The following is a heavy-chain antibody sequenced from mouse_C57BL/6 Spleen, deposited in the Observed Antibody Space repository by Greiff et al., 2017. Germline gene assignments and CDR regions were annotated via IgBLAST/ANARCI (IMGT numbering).Heavy chain of an antibody. Sequence: VQLQLSGAELVRPGASVTLSCKASGYTFTDYEMHWVKQTPVHGLEWIGAIDPETGGTAYNQKFKGKAILTADKSSSTAYMELRSLTSEDSAVYYCTRSKGTDYWGQGTTLTVSS. CDR3: TRSKGTDY. D-gene: IGHD3-3*01. J-gene: IGHJ2*01. CDR1: GYTFTDYE. V-gene: IGHV1-15*01. CDR2: IDPETGGT.